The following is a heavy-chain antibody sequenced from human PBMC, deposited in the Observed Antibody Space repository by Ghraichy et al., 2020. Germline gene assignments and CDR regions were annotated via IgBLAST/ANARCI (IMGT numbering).Heavy chain of an antibody. V-gene: IGHV4-59*01. CDR3: ARKGSYQPTDYYYYGMDG. CDR2: IYYSGST. D-gene: IGHD3-10*01. CDR1: GGSISSYY. Sequence: SETLSLTCTVSGGSISSYYWSWIRQPPGKGLEWIGYIYYSGSTNYNPSLKSRVTISGDTSKNQFSLKLSSVTAADTAVYYCARKGSYQPTDYYYYGMDGWGQGTTVTVSS. J-gene: IGHJ6*02.